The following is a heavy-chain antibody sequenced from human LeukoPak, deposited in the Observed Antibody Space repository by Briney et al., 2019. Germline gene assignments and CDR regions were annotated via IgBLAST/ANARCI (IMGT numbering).Heavy chain of an antibody. Sequence: SETLSLTCTVSGGSISSSSYYWGWIRQPPGKGLEWIGSIYYSGSTYYNPSLKSRVTISVDTSKNQFSLKLSSVTAADTAVYYCARHPGYSSSWYNYYGMDVWGQGTTVTVS. D-gene: IGHD6-13*01. J-gene: IGHJ6*02. CDR2: IYYSGST. CDR1: GGSISSSSYY. CDR3: ARHPGYSSSWYNYYGMDV. V-gene: IGHV4-39*01.